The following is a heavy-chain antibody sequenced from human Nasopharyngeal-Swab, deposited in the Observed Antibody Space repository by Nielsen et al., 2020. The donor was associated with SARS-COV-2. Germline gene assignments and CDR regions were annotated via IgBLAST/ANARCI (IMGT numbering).Heavy chain of an antibody. CDR3: ARGRYYDILTGYYYFDY. V-gene: IGHV4-34*01. CDR1: GGSFSGYY. D-gene: IGHD3-9*01. Sequence: SETLSLTCAVYGGSFSGYYWSWIRQPPGKGLEWFGEINHSGSTNYNPSLKSRVTISVDTSKNQFSLKLSSVTAADTAVYYCARGRYYDILTGYYYFDYWGQGTLVTVSS. CDR2: INHSGST. J-gene: IGHJ4*02.